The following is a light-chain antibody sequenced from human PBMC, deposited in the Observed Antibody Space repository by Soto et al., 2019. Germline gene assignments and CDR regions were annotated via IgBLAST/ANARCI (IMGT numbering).Light chain of an antibody. V-gene: IGKV1-17*01. CDR1: QGIGND. Sequence: DIQMTQSPSSLSASVGDRVTITCRASQGIGNDLGWYQQKPGKAPKRLIYLTYSLQTGVPSRFSGSGSGTEFSLTISSLQPEDSATYFCLQHNSYPRTLGQGTKVEIK. CDR2: LTY. CDR3: LQHNSYPRT. J-gene: IGKJ1*01.